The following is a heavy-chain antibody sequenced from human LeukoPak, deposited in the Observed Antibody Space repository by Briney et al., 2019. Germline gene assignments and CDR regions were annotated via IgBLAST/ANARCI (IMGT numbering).Heavy chain of an antibody. CDR3: ARDRGDWLPRDIDY. D-gene: IGHD2-21*02. J-gene: IGHJ4*02. CDR2: ISSSSNTI. V-gene: IGHV3-48*01. Sequence: GGSLRLSCAASGFTFSGFSMHWVRQAPGKGLEWVSYISSSSNTIYYADSVKGRSTISRDNAKNSLYLQMNSLRAEDTAVYYCARDRGDWLPRDIDYWGQGTLVTVSS. CDR1: GFTFSGFS.